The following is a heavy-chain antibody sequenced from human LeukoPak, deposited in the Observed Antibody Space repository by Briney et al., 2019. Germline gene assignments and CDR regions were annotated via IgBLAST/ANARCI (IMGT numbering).Heavy chain of an antibody. J-gene: IGHJ6*02. V-gene: IGHV3-33*08. CDR3: ARDGYGFYYYYYGMDV. Sequence: GGSLRLSCVASGFPFSSYGMHWVRQAPGKGLEWVAVIWYDGSNKYYADSVKGRFTISRDNSKNTLYLQMNSLRAEDTAVYYCARDGYGFYYYYYGMDVWGQGTTVTVSS. CDR1: GFPFSSYG. D-gene: IGHD1-1*01. CDR2: IWYDGSNK.